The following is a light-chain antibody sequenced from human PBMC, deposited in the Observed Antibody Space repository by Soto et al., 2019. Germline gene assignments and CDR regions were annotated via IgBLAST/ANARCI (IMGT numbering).Light chain of an antibody. Sequence: QSVLTQPPSVSGAPGQRFTISCTGSSSDVGGYNYVSWYQHHPGKVPQLLIYDVSNRPSGVSNRFSGSKSGNTASLTISGLQAEDEADYYCYSYTSSNTYVFGTGTKLTVL. CDR1: SSDVGGYNY. V-gene: IGLV2-14*03. J-gene: IGLJ1*01. CDR2: DVS. CDR3: YSYTSSNTYV.